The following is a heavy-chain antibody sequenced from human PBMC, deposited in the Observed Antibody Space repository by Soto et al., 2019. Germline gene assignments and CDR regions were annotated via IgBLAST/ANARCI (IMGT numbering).Heavy chain of an antibody. CDR3: ARSSGRRHVFTFDYGLDV. CDR2: SSSSGGYT. Sequence: QVQLVESGGGLVEPGGSLRLSCAASGFSVGDNYMTWIRQAPGKGLEWLSYSSSSGGYTNYADSVKGRFTISRDNAKNSLYLQIDSLRAEDTAVYFCARSSGRRHVFTFDYGLDVWGQGTTVTVSS. CDR1: GFSVGDNY. D-gene: IGHD3-16*01. V-gene: IGHV3-11*06. J-gene: IGHJ6*02.